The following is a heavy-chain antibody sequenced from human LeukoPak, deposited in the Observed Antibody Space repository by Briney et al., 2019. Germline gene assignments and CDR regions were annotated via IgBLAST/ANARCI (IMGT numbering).Heavy chain of an antibody. CDR1: GGSISSYY. CDR3: ARRGGGSVGYFDY. Sequence: SETLFLTCTVSGGSISSYYWSWIRQPPGKGLEWIGYIYYSGSTNYNPSLKSRVTISVDTSKNQFSLKLSSVTAADTAVYYCARRGGGSVGYFDYWGQGTLVTVSS. V-gene: IGHV4-59*08. CDR2: IYYSGST. J-gene: IGHJ4*02. D-gene: IGHD3-16*01.